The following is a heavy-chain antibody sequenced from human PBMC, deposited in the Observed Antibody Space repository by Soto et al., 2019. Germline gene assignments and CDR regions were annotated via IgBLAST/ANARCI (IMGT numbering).Heavy chain of an antibody. J-gene: IGHJ4*02. CDR3: XXXXXXXXWTGY. Sequence: QVQLVQSGAEEKKPGASVKVSCKASGYTFTSYAMHWVRQAPGQRLEWMGWINAGNDNTKYSQKFQGRVTITRDTXXXXXXXXXXXXXXXXXXXXXXXXXXXXXXWTGYWGQGTLVTVSS. CDR2: INAGNDNT. V-gene: IGHV1-3*05. CDR1: GYTFTSYA.